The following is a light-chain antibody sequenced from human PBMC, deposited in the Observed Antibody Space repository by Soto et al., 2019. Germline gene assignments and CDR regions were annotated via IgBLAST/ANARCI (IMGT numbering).Light chain of an antibody. CDR1: SSNIGAGYD. Sequence: QLVLTQPPSVSGAPGQRVTISCTGSSSNIGAGYDVHWYQQLPGTAPKLLIYGNSNRPSGVPDRFSGSKSGTSASLAITELQAEDEADYYCQSYDSSLSGWVFGGGTKLTVL. V-gene: IGLV1-40*01. CDR2: GNS. J-gene: IGLJ3*02. CDR3: QSYDSSLSGWV.